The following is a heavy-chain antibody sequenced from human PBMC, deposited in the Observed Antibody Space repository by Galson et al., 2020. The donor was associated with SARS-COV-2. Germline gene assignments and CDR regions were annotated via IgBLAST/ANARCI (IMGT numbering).Heavy chain of an antibody. CDR2: IYWDDDK. D-gene: IGHD3-3*01. CDR3: AHRQGGFCSGYWVY. V-gene: IGHV2-5*02. CDR1: GFSLSTSGVG. J-gene: IGHJ4*02. Sequence: KMSGPTLVKPTQTLTLTCTFSGFSLSTSGVGVGWIRQPPGKALEWLALIYWDDDKRYSPSLKSRLTITKDTSKNQVVLTMTNMDPVDTATYYCAHRQGGFCSGYWVYWGQGTLVTVSA.